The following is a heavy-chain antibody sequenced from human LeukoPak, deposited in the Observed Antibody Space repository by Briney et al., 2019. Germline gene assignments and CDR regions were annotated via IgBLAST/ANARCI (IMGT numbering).Heavy chain of an antibody. D-gene: IGHD1-26*01. J-gene: IGHJ4*02. Sequence: GESLKISCKASGYSFTRYWIAWVRQMPGKGLEWMGIIYPGDSDARYSPSFQGQVTISADKSISTAYLQWSSLKASDTAMYYCARRRDLYSGSYYPFDYWGQGTLVTVSS. V-gene: IGHV5-51*01. CDR1: GYSFTRYW. CDR2: IYPGDSDA. CDR3: ARRRDLYSGSYYPFDY.